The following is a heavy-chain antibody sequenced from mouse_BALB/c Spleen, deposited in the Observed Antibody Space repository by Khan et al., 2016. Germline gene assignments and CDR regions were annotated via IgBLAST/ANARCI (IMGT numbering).Heavy chain of an antibody. Sequence: EVELVASGGGLVQPGGSLKLSCAAAGFTFSTYGMSWVRQTPDKRLELVATINSNGGSTYYPDSVKGRFTISRDNAKNTLYLQMSSLKSEDTAMXYCARENYRYYFDYWGQGTTLTVSS. D-gene: IGHD2-14*01. CDR1: GFTFSTYG. CDR3: ARENYRYYFDY. V-gene: IGHV5-6-3*01. CDR2: INSNGGST. J-gene: IGHJ2*01.